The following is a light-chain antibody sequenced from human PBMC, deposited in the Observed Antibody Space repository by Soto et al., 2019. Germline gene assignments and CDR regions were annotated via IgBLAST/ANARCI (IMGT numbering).Light chain of an antibody. J-gene: IGKJ1*01. CDR1: QTVSRMS. CDR2: GTS. CDR3: HQDFNLPWT. Sequence: EIVMTQSPCTLSLSPGERATLSCRASQTVSRMSLSWFQQKPGQAPRLLIYGTSTWATGVPVRFSGSGSGTDFTLTISSLLPEDFAVYFCHQDFNLPWTFGQGTKVDIK. V-gene: IGKV3D-7*01.